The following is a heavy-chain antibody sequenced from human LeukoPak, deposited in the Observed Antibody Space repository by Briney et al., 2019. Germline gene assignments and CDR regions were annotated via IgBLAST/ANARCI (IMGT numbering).Heavy chain of an antibody. J-gene: IGHJ4*02. Sequence: SVKVSCKASGGTFSSYTISWVRQAPGQGLEWMGRIIPILGIANYAQKFQGRVTITADKSTSTAYMELSSLGSEDTAVYYCAGDAAAGTAYFDYWGQGTLVTVSS. CDR1: GGTFSSYT. D-gene: IGHD6-13*01. V-gene: IGHV1-69*02. CDR3: AGDAAAGTAYFDY. CDR2: IIPILGIA.